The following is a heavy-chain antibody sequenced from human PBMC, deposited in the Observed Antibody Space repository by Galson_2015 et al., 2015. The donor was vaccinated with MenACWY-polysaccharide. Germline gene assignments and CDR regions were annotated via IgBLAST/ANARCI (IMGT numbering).Heavy chain of an antibody. CDR1: GFSFHNYA. V-gene: IGHV3-30*04. CDR3: ARDARSRQNRVNYEHYCMDL. J-gene: IGHJ6*03. Sequence: SLRLSCAASGFSFHNYAIHWVRQVPGKGLDWVTLISDDGTKKYYADSVKGRFTISRDNSKRMVYLEMNRLRPEDTAVYSCARDARSRQNRVNYEHYCMDLWGKGTTV. CDR2: ISDDGTKK. D-gene: IGHD1-7*01.